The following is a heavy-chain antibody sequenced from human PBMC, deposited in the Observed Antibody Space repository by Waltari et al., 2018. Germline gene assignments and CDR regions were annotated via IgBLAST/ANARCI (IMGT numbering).Heavy chain of an antibody. D-gene: IGHD3-10*01. CDR2: TYTSGTT. J-gene: IGHJ5*02. Sequence: QVQLQESGPGLVKPSQTLSLTCTVSGGSISSGSYYWSWIRQPAGKGLEWIGRTYTSGTTNSNPSLKCRVTISVDTSKNQFSLKLGSVTAADTAVYYCARGNGSGSYFPWGQGTLVTVSS. CDR3: ARGNGSGSYFP. V-gene: IGHV4-61*02. CDR1: GGSISSGSYY.